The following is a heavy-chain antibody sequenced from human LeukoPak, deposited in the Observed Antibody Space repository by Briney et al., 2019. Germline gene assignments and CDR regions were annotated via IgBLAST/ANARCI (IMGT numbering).Heavy chain of an antibody. V-gene: IGHV3-30*18. J-gene: IGHJ4*02. CDR2: ISYDGSNK. Sequence: PGGSLRLSCAASGFTFSSYVMHWVRQAPGKGLEWVAVISYDGSNKYYADSVKGRFTISRDNSKNTLYLQMNSLRAEDTAVYYCAKDSGSGSYYIPFFDYWGQGTLVTVSS. D-gene: IGHD3-10*01. CDR1: GFTFSSYV. CDR3: AKDSGSGSYYIPFFDY.